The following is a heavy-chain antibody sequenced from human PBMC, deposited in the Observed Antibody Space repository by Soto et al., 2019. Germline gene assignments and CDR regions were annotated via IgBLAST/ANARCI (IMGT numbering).Heavy chain of an antibody. CDR1: GYTFTGYY. CDR2: INPNSGGT. V-gene: IGHV1-2*04. D-gene: IGHD3-9*01. CDR3: ARGGDILTRRDAFDI. Sequence: QVQLVQSGAEVKKPGASVKVSCKASGYTFTGYYMHWVRQAPGQGLEWMGWINPNSGGTNYAQKFQGWVTMTRDTSISTAYMELSRLRSDDTAVYYCARGGDILTRRDAFDIWGQGTMVTVSS. J-gene: IGHJ3*02.